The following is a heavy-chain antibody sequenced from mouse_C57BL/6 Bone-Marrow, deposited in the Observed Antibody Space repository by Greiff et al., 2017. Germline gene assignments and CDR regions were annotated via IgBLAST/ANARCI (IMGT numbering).Heavy chain of an antibody. V-gene: IGHV1-61*01. J-gene: IGHJ4*01. CDR2: IYPSDSET. CDR1: GYTFNSYW. CDR3: TRKVTHYAMDY. D-gene: IGHD2-13*01. Sequence: QVQLQQPGAELVRPGSSVKLSCKASGYTFNSYWMDWVKQRPGQGLEWIGNIYPSDSETNYNQKFKDKATLTVDKSSSTAYMQLSSLTSEDSAFYYCTRKVTHYAMDYWGQGTSVTVSS.